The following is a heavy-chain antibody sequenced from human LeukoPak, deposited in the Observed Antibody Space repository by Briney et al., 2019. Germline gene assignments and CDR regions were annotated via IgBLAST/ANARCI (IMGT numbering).Heavy chain of an antibody. D-gene: IGHD6-13*01. CDR1: GFTFSTFG. Sequence: GGSLRLSCAASGFTFSTFGMHWVRQAPGKGLEWVAFMRYDVSNNYYADSVKGRFTISRDISKNTLYLQMNSLRAEDTAVYYCARGTAAGNLPDYWGQGTLVTGSS. CDR2: MRYDVSNN. J-gene: IGHJ4*02. CDR3: ARGTAAGNLPDY. V-gene: IGHV3-30*02.